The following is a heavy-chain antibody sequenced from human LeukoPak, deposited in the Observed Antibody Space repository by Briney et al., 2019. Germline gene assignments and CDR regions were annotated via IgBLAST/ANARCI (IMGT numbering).Heavy chain of an antibody. V-gene: IGHV1-18*01. Sequence: ASVKVSCKASGYTFTSYGISWVRQAPGQGLEWMGWISAYNGNTNYAQKLQGRVTRTTDTSTSTAYMELRSLRSDDTAVYYCARDRTTVTTYYFDYWGQGTLVTVSS. CDR2: ISAYNGNT. CDR3: ARDRTTVTTYYFDY. CDR1: GYTFTSYG. D-gene: IGHD4-17*01. J-gene: IGHJ4*02.